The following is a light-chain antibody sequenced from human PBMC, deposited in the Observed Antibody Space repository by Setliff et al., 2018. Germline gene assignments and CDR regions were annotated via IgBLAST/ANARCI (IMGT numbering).Light chain of an antibody. CDR3: SSYEGSNNYV. CDR2: EVS. V-gene: IGLV2-8*01. CDR1: SSDVSGYNY. Sequence: QSALAQPPSASGSPGQSVTISCTGTSSDVSGYNYVSWYQQHPGKAPKLMIYEVSKRPSGVPDRFSGSKSGNTASLTVSGLQAEDEADYYCSSYEGSNNYVFGTGTQVTVL. J-gene: IGLJ1*01.